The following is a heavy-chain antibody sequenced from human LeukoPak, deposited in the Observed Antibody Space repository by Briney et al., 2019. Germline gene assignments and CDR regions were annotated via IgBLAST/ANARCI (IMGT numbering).Heavy chain of an antibody. V-gene: IGHV4-61*02. CDR3: ARGSRKLGYCSSTSCPRGGYFDY. CDR1: GGSISSGSYY. CDR2: IYTSGST. J-gene: IGHJ4*02. Sequence: SQTLSLTCTVSGGSISSGSYYWSWIRQPAGKGLEWIGRIYTSGSTNYNPSLKSRVAISVDTSKNQFSLKLSSVTAADTAVYYCARGSRKLGYCSSTSCPRGGYFDYWGQGTLVTVSS. D-gene: IGHD2-2*01.